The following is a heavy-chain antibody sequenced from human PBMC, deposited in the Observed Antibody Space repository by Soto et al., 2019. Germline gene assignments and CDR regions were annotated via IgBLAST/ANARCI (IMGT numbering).Heavy chain of an antibody. Sequence: QVQLVQSGADVQRPGASVRVSCKPSGYPFTDLYIHWVRLAPGLGLEWMGRIDPRSCASRKTQKLQGRLPRTRDTSPSPFHLELFRLRSDDTAAHYFARDNYGTLDHWGQGTLVIVSS. CDR3: ARDNYGTLDH. V-gene: IGHV1-2*01. J-gene: IGHJ4*02. CDR1: GYPFTDLY. D-gene: IGHD3-16*01. CDR2: IDPRSCAS.